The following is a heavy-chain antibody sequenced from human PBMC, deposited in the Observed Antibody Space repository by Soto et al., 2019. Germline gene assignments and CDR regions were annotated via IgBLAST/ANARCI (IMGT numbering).Heavy chain of an antibody. Sequence: QVQLVQSGAEVKKPGSSVKVSCKASGGTFSSYAISWVRQAPGQGLEWMGGIIPIFGTANYAQKFQGRVTITADESTGTVDRERSSLRSEDTAVYYCAGWGSGYSKAGYFQHWGQGTLVTVSS. J-gene: IGHJ1*01. CDR1: GGTFSSYA. CDR2: IIPIFGTA. V-gene: IGHV1-69*12. CDR3: AGWGSGYSKAGYFQH. D-gene: IGHD3-22*01.